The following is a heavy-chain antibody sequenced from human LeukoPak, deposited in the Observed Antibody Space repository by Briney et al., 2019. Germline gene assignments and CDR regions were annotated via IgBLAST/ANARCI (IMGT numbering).Heavy chain of an antibody. V-gene: IGHV4-59*01. Sequence: SETLSLTCTVSGGSISSYYWSWIRQPPGKGLEWIGYIYYSGSTNYNPSPKSRVTISVDTSKNQFSLKLSSVTAADTAVYYCARALAVAGMLFDYWGQGTLVTVSS. CDR2: IYYSGST. CDR3: ARALAVAGMLFDY. CDR1: GGSISSYY. J-gene: IGHJ4*02. D-gene: IGHD6-19*01.